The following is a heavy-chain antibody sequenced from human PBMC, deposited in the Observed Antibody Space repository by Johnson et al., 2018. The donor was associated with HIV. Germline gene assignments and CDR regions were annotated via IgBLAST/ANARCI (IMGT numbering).Heavy chain of an antibody. CDR2: IRYDGSNK. CDR1: GFTFTSYC. J-gene: IGHJ3*02. Sequence: QVQLVESGGGMVQPGGSLRLSCAASGFTFTSYCMHWVRQAPGKGLEWVAFIRYDGSNKYYADSVKGRFTISRDNSKNTLYLQMNSLRAEDTAVYYCAKVNGDYKTDAFDIWGQVTMVTVSS. V-gene: IGHV3-30*02. CDR3: AKVNGDYKTDAFDI. D-gene: IGHD4-17*01.